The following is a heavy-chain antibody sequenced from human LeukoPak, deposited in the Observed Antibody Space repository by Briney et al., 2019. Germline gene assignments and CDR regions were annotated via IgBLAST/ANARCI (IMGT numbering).Heavy chain of an antibody. CDR2: IKQDGSEK. J-gene: IGHJ4*02. D-gene: IGHD6-13*01. Sequence: GGSLRLSCAASGFTFSSYWMSWVRQAPGKGLEWVANIKQDGSEKYYVDSVKGRFTISRDNAKNSLYLQMNSLRAEDTVVYYCARDAGIAAAGPVLYYFDYWGQGTLVTVSS. CDR1: GFTFSSYW. V-gene: IGHV3-7*01. CDR3: ARDAGIAAAGPVLYYFDY.